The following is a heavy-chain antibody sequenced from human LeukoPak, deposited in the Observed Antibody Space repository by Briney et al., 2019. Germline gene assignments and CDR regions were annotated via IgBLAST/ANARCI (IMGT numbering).Heavy chain of an antibody. CDR2: ISYDGSNK. CDR3: ARDVTFGPYCSSASCQGIF. J-gene: IGHJ4*02. Sequence: GGSLRLSCAASGFTFSSYAMHWVRQAPGKGLEWVAVISYDGSNKYYADSVKGRFTISRDNSKNTLYLQMNSLRAEDTAVYYCARDVTFGPYCSSASCQGIFWGQGTLVTVSS. CDR1: GFTFSSYA. D-gene: IGHD2-2*01. V-gene: IGHV3-30*01.